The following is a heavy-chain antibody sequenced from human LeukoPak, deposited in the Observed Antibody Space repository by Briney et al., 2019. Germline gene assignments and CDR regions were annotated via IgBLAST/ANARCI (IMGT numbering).Heavy chain of an antibody. CDR2: IRSKTNNYAT. Sequence: PGGSLRLSCAASGFTFGGSAMHWVRQASGKGLEWVGRIRSKTNNYATAYAASVKDRFTISRDDSTNTAYLQMNSLKTEDTAVYYCVRHAASGGSGVDHWGQGTLVTVSS. CDR1: GFTFGGSA. J-gene: IGHJ4*02. CDR3: VRHAASGGSGVDH. V-gene: IGHV3-73*01. D-gene: IGHD3-10*01.